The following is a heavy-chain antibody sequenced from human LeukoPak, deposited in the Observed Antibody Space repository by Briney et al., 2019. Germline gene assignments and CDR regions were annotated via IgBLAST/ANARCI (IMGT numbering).Heavy chain of an antibody. CDR2: IKSKTDGRTT. J-gene: IGHJ4*02. V-gene: IGHV3-15*07. D-gene: IGHD3-10*01. CDR3: TTDLRQRIPFGY. CDR1: GFTLGNAW. Sequence: GGSLRLSCAASGFTLGNAWMNWVRQAPGKGLEWVGRIKSKTDGRTTDYAAPLKGRFTISRDDSKNTLYLQMNSLKTEDTAMYYCTTDLRQRIPFGYWGQGTLVTVSS.